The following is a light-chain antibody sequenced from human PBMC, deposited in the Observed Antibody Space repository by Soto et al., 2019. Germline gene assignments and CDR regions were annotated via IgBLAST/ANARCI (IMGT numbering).Light chain of an antibody. CDR2: AAS. Sequence: DIQMTQSPSSLSASVGDRVTITCLASQSISTYLNWYQQKAGLAPKLLIYAASSLQSGVPSRFSGSGSGTDFTLTISSLQPEDFATYYCQQTYSTPPTFGQGTKVEIK. CDR3: QQTYSTPPT. CDR1: QSISTY. J-gene: IGKJ1*01. V-gene: IGKV1-39*01.